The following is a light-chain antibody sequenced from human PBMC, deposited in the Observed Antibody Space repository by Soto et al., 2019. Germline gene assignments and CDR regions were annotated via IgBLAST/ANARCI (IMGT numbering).Light chain of an antibody. CDR3: SSYTSSSTQV. J-gene: IGLJ1*01. CDR1: SSDVGGYNY. CDR2: EVS. Sequence: QSVLTQPASVSGSPGQSITISCTGTSSDVGGYNYVSWYQQHPGKPPKLMIYEVSNRPSGVSNRFSGSKSGNTASLTISGLQAEDEADYYCSSYTSSSTQVFGTGTKLTVL. V-gene: IGLV2-14*01.